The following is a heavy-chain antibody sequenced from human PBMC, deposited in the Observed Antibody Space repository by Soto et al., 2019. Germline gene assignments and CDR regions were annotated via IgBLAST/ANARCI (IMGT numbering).Heavy chain of an antibody. Sequence: GESLRLSSAASGCTFLSYSMNWVRQAPGKGLEWVSSISSSSSYIYYADSVKGRFTISRDNAKNSLYLQMNSLRAEDTAVYYCATEAVAGSGSFDPWGQGTLVTVSS. CDR1: GCTFLSYS. J-gene: IGHJ5*02. V-gene: IGHV3-21*01. CDR3: ATEAVAGSGSFDP. D-gene: IGHD6-19*01. CDR2: ISSSSSYI.